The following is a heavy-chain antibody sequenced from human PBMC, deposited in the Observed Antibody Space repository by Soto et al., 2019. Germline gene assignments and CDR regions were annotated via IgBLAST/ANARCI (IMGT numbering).Heavy chain of an antibody. J-gene: IGHJ5*02. V-gene: IGHV3-30-3*01. Sequence: QVQLVESGGGVVQPGRSLRLSCAASGFTFSSYAMHWVRQAPGKGLEWVAVISYDGSNKYYADSVKGRFTISRDNSKNTPYLQMNSLRAEDTAVYYWARDTKGSGGDPWGQGTLVTVSS. CDR2: ISYDGSNK. D-gene: IGHD3-10*01. CDR1: GFTFSSYA. CDR3: ARDTKGSGGDP.